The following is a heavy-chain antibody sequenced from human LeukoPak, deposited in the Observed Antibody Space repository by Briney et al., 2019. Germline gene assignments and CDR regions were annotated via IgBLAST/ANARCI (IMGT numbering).Heavy chain of an antibody. V-gene: IGHV1-8*01. CDR3: ARAQYSGSYPEI. D-gene: IGHD5-12*01. Sequence: ASVKVSRKASGYTFTSYDINWVRQATGQGLEWMGWMNPNSGNTGYAQKSQGRVTMTRNTSISTAYMELSSLRSEDTAVYYCARAQYSGSYPEIWGQGTLVTVSS. CDR2: MNPNSGNT. J-gene: IGHJ4*02. CDR1: GYTFTSYD.